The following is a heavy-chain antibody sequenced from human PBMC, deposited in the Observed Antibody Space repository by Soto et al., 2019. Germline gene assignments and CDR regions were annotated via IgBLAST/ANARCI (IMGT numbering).Heavy chain of an antibody. V-gene: IGHV3-23*01. CDR2: SSASGRSR. Sequence: PGGSLRLSCVASGIEFSNYAMSLVRQAPGKGLEWVSISSASGRSRYHADSVKGRFTISRDNSKNTLYLHMTNLRAEDTAVYYCAKDGNWLDVYSDVWGQGTQVTVSS. J-gene: IGHJ4*02. D-gene: IGHD6-19*01. CDR1: GIEFSNYA. CDR3: AKDGNWLDVYSDV.